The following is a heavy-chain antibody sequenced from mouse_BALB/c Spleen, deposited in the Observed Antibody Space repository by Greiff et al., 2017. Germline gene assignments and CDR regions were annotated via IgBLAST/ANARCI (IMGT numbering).Heavy chain of an antibody. CDR3: ARGDWDWYFDV. CDR2: ISYSGST. Sequence: EVKLVESGPSLVKPSQTLSLTCSVTGDSITSGYWTWIRKFPGNKLEYMGYISYSGSTYYNPSLKSRISNTRDTSKNQYYLQLNSVTTEDTATYYCARGDWDWYFDVWGAGTTVTVSS. CDR1: GDSITSGY. J-gene: IGHJ1*01. D-gene: IGHD4-1*01. V-gene: IGHV3-8*02.